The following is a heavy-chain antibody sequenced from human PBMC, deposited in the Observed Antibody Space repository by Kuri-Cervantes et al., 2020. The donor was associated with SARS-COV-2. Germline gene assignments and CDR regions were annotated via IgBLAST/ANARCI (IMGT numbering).Heavy chain of an antibody. CDR2: FYYSGST. CDR3: ARHVWNTGYSSSWYDF. Sequence: SGPTLVKPTQTLTLTWSFSGFPLSTSGVGVGWIRQPPGKGLEWIGRFYYSGSTYYNLSLKSRVTISVDTSKNQFSLKLSSVTAADTAVYYCARHVWNTGYSSSWYDFGGQGTLVTVSS. V-gene: IGHV4-39*01. J-gene: IGHJ4*02. D-gene: IGHD6-13*01. CDR1: GFPLSTSGVG.